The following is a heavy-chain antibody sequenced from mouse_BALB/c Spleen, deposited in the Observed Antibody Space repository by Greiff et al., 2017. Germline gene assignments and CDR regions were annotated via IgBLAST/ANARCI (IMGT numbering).Heavy chain of an antibody. Sequence: EVKVVESGGGLVKPGGSLKLSCAASGFTFSSYAMSWVRQSPEKRLEWVAEISSGGSYTYYPDTVTGRFTISRDNAKNTLYLEMSSLRSEDTAMYYCAREAYYRSMDYWGQGTSVTVSS. J-gene: IGHJ4*01. D-gene: IGHD2-14*01. CDR2: ISSGGSYT. CDR1: GFTFSSYA. CDR3: AREAYYRSMDY. V-gene: IGHV5-9-4*01.